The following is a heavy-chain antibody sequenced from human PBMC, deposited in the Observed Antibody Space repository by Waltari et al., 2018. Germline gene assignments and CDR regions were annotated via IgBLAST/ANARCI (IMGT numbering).Heavy chain of an antibody. CDR2: IIPILGIA. CDR1: GGTFSSYA. CDR3: AVGETGTTGWGWFDP. D-gene: IGHD1-1*01. V-gene: IGHV1-69*04. J-gene: IGHJ5*02. Sequence: QVQLVQSGAEVKKPGSSVKVSCKASGGTFSSYAISWVRQAPGQGLEWMGGIIPILGIANYAQKFQGRVTITADESTSTAYMELSSLRSEDTAVYYCAVGETGTTGWGWFDPWGQGTLVTVSS.